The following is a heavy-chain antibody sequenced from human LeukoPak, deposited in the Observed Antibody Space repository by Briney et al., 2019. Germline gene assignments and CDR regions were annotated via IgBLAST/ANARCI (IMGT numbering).Heavy chain of an antibody. J-gene: IGHJ3*02. D-gene: IGHD3-22*01. Sequence: PSGTLSLTCAVSGGSISSSNWWSWVRQPPGKGLEWIGEIYHSGITNYNPSLKSRVTISVDKSKNQFSLKLSSVTAADTAVYYCARIDHYDSSGYYYGAFDIWGQGTMVTVSS. CDR2: IYHSGIT. CDR1: GGSISSSNW. V-gene: IGHV4-4*02. CDR3: ARIDHYDSSGYYYGAFDI.